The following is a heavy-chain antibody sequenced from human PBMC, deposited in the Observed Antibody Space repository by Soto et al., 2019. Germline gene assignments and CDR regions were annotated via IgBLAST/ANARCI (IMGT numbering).Heavy chain of an antibody. V-gene: IGHV3-23*01. D-gene: IGHD3-22*01. CDR2: ISGSGGST. J-gene: IGHJ4*02. Sequence: HPGGSLRLSCAASGFTFSSYVMSWVRQAPGKGLEWVSAISGSGGSTYYADSVKGRFTISRDNSKNTPYLQMNSLRAEDTAVYYCAKLDLTMIVVVITRPVDYWGQGTLVTVSS. CDR3: AKLDLTMIVVVITRPVDY. CDR1: GFTFSSYV.